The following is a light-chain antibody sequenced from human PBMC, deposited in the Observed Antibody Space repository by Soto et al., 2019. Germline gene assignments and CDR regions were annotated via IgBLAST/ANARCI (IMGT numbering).Light chain of an antibody. V-gene: IGKV3-20*01. J-gene: IGKJ5*01. Sequence: EIVLTQSPGTLSLSPGERATLSCRASQSVSSSYLAWYQQKPGQAPRLLIYGASSRATAIPDRFSGSGSGTDFTLTISRLEPEDFAVYYSQQYGSSPQTFGQGTRLEIK. CDR2: GAS. CDR3: QQYGSSPQT. CDR1: QSVSSSY.